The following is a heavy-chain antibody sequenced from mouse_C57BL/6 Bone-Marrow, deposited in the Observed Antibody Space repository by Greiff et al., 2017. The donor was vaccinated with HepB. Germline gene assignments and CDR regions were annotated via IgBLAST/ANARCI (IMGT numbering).Heavy chain of an antibody. D-gene: IGHD2-4*01. CDR2: IRNKANGYTT. V-gene: IGHV7-3*01. CDR1: GFTFTDYY. CDR3: ARLYDYDRGRYAMDY. Sequence: EVKLMESGGGLVQPGGSLSLSCAASGFTFTDYYMSWVRQPPGKALEWLGFIRNKANGYTTEYSASVKGRFTISRDNSQSILYLQMNALRAEDSATYYCARLYDYDRGRYAMDYWGQGTSVTVSS. J-gene: IGHJ4*01.